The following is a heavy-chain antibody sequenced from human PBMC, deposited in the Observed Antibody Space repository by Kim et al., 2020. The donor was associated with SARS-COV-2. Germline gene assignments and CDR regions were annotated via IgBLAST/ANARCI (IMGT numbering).Heavy chain of an antibody. J-gene: IGHJ4*02. V-gene: IGHV2-70*11. CDR1: GFSLSTSGMC. Sequence: SGPTLVNPTQTLTLTCTFSGFSLSTSGMCVSWIRQPPGKALEWLARIDWDDDKYYSTSLKTRLTISKDTSKNQVVLTMTNMDPVDTATYYCARLDWYSSSYNYGGQGTLVTVSS. CDR3: ARLDWYSSSYNY. CDR2: IDWDDDK. D-gene: IGHD6-6*01.